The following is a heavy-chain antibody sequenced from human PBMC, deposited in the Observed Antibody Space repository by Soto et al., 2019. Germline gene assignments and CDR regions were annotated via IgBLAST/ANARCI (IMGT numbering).Heavy chain of an antibody. CDR2: IVISNGSP. J-gene: IGHJ4*02. D-gene: IGHD3-3*01. V-gene: IGHV1-3*04. Sequence: QVPLVQSGAEVKEPGASVRVSCKASGYAFTSHTIHWARQAPGQGLEWMGWIVISNGSPRYAPQFQGRVTFGRDTSATTAYMELSSLTSEDTAVYYCARELEDGVPGDYWGQGTPVVVSS. CDR1: GYAFTSHT. CDR3: ARELEDGVPGDY.